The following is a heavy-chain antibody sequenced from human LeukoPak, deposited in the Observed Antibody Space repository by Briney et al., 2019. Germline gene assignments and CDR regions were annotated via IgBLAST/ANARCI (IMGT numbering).Heavy chain of an antibody. CDR2: IYINGST. CDR1: GVSISSHY. Sequence: SETLSLTCTVSGVSISSHYWGWIRQPAGKGLEWIGHIYINGSTNYNPSLKSRVSMSVDTSEKQFSLNLNSVTAADTAVYYCARLTETVMRTEWIWAFDIWGQGTLVTVSS. J-gene: IGHJ3*02. V-gene: IGHV4-4*07. D-gene: IGHD4-17*01. CDR3: ARLTETVMRTEWIWAFDI.